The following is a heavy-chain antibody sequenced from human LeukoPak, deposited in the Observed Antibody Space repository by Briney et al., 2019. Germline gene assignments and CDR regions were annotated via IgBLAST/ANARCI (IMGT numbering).Heavy chain of an antibody. V-gene: IGHV4-4*07. J-gene: IGHJ4*02. D-gene: IGHD1-1*01. CDR3: ARRAYSAAYWKHFDY. CDR1: GGSISSYY. Sequence: PSETLSLTCTVSGGSISSYYWSWIRQPAGKGLEWIGRIDTSGNTNYKPSLKSRVTISVDTSKNQFSLKLNSVTAADTAVYFCARRAYSAAYWKHFDYWGQGTLVTVSS. CDR2: IDTSGNT.